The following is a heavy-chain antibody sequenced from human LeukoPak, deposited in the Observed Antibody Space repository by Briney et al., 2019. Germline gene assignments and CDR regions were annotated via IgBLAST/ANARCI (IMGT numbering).Heavy chain of an antibody. CDR2: IKQDGSEK. D-gene: IGHD5-18*01. Sequence: GGCLRLSCAASGFTFSSVWMSWVRQAPGKGLWWVANIKQDGSEKYDVDSVKGRFTISRDNAKNSLYPQMDSLRAEDTAVYYCARDSGARGYSYGAYWGRGTLVTVSS. CDR1: GFTFSSVW. J-gene: IGHJ4*02. V-gene: IGHV3-7*01. CDR3: ARDSGARGYSYGAY.